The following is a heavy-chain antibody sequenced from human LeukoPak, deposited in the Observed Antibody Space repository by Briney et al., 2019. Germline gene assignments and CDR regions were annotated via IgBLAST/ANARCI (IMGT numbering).Heavy chain of an antibody. CDR2: IKSDGSEE. V-gene: IGHV3-7*01. CDR1: GFIFSSYW. D-gene: IGHD3-10*01. J-gene: IGHJ4*02. Sequence: PGGSLRLSCATSGFIFSSYWMCWVRQAPGKGLEWVANIKSDGSEEYYGDSVKGRFTISRDNAKNSLYRQMNSLRVEDTAVYYCARGDLWLGHWGQGSLVTVSS. CDR3: ARGDLWLGH.